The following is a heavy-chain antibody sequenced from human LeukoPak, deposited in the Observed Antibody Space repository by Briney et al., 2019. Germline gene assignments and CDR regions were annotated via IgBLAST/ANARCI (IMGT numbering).Heavy chain of an antibody. J-gene: IGHJ5*02. V-gene: IGHV4-61*02. D-gene: IGHD2-2*01. CDR2: IYTSVLT. CDR1: GRSISSGSYS. CDR3: ARGVLLVPAAARNWFDP. Sequence: PSETLSLXFTVSGRSISSGSYSSSWIRQPAGKGLEWIGRIYTSVLTKYHPSLNSRVNISLHTSKNQLSLKLRSVTAADTAVYYCARGVLLVPAAARNWFDPWGQGTLVTVSS.